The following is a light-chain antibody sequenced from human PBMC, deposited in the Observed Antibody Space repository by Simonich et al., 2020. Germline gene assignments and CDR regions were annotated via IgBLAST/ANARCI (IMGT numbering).Light chain of an antibody. Sequence: QSALPQPASVSGSPGQSITISCTGTSSEVGSYNLVSWYQQPPGKAPKLMIYEGSKRHSGVANRFSGSKSGNTASLTISGLQAEDEADYYCCSYAGSVVFGGGTKLTVL. CDR1: SSEVGSYNL. J-gene: IGLJ2*01. CDR2: EGS. V-gene: IGLV2-23*01. CDR3: CSYAGSVV.